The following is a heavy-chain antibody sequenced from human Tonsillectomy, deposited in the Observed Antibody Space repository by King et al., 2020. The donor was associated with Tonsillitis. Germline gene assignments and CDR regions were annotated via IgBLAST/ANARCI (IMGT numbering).Heavy chain of an antibody. J-gene: IGHJ4*02. D-gene: IGHD3-16*01. Sequence: VQLVESGGGLVQPGGSLRLSCVVSGFTFRSYWMSWVRPAPGKGLEWVASIKQDGSDIYYVESVRGRFTISRDNVKNSLFLQMNSLRVEDTAVYYCARELRASYWGRGTLVTVSS. CDR3: ARELRASY. CDR2: IKQDGSDI. V-gene: IGHV3-7*03. CDR1: GFTFRSYW.